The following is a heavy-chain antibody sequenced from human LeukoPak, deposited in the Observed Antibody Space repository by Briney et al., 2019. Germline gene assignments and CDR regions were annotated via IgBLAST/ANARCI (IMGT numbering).Heavy chain of an antibody. V-gene: IGHV4-61*02. D-gene: IGHD3-10*01. CDR2: IYTSGST. Sequence: PSETLSLTCTVSGGSISSGGYYWSWIRQPAGKGLEWIGRIYTSGSTIYNPSLKSRVTISLDTSKNQFSLKLSSVTAADTAVYYCARDSSLSGWFDPWGQGTLVTVSS. CDR1: GGSISSGGYY. J-gene: IGHJ5*02. CDR3: ARDSSLSGWFDP.